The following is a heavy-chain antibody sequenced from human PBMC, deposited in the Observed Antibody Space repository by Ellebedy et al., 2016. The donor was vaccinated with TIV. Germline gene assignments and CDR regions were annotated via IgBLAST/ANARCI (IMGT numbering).Heavy chain of an antibody. Sequence: GESLKISCAASGFTFSSSWMSWVRQAPGKGLEWVANIMQDGSDKYYVGSVKGRLTISRDNAKNSLYLQMNSLRAEDTAVYYCARDKWVRISGSYRHQYYYHYYMDVWGKGTTVTVSS. CDR3: ARDKWVRISGSYRHQYYYHYYMDV. CDR1: GFTFSSSW. D-gene: IGHD1-26*01. J-gene: IGHJ6*03. V-gene: IGHV3-7*01. CDR2: IMQDGSDK.